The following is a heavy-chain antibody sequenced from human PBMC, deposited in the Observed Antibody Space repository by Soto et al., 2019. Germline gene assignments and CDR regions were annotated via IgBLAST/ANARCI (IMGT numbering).Heavy chain of an antibody. V-gene: IGHV3-30*18. CDR1: GFTFSSYG. J-gene: IGHJ6*02. Sequence: GGSLRLSCAASGFTFSSYGMHWVRQAPGKGLEWVAVISYDGSNKYYADSVKGRFTISRDNSKNTLHLQMNSLRAEDTAVYYCAKDLEYSSSPLGYYYYGMDVWGQGTTVTVSS. CDR3: AKDLEYSSSPLGYYYYGMDV. D-gene: IGHD6-6*01. CDR2: ISYDGSNK.